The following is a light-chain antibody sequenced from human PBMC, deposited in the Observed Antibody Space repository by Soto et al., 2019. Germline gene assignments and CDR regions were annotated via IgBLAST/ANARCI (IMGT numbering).Light chain of an antibody. Sequence: EIVMTQSPATLSVSPGERATLSCRASQSVSSNLAWYQQKTRQAPSLLIYGASTRATGIPARFSGSGSGREFSLPISSLQSEDVSVYYCQQYNNWPPYTFGQGTKLEIK. V-gene: IGKV3-15*01. CDR2: GAS. CDR1: QSVSSN. J-gene: IGKJ2*01. CDR3: QQYNNWPPYT.